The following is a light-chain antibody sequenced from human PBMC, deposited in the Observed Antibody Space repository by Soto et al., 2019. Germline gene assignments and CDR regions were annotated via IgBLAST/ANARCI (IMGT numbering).Light chain of an antibody. Sequence: QSVLTQPPSVSAPPGQKVTISCSGSGSNVGSNFVSWYQHLPGTAPKLLIYDNNKRPSGIPDRFSGSKSATSATLGITGLQTGDEADYYCATWDSKMSVVLIGGGTKVTV. CDR1: GSNVGSNF. V-gene: IGLV1-51*01. J-gene: IGLJ2*01. CDR3: ATWDSKMSVVL. CDR2: DNN.